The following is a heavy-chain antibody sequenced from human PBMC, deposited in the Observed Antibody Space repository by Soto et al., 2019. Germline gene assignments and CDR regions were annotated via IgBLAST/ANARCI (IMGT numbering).Heavy chain of an antibody. V-gene: IGHV1-69*01. J-gene: IGHJ2*01. Sequence: PGQGLEWMGGIIPIFGTANYAQKFQGRVTITADESTSTAYMELSSLRSQDTAVYYCARDGPRFAGYNSWYFDLWGRGTLVTVSS. CDR2: IIPIFGTA. D-gene: IGHD5-12*01. CDR3: ARDGPRFAGYNSWYFDL.